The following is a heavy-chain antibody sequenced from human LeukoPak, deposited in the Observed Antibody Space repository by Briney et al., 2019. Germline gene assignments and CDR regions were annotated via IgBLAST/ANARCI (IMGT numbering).Heavy chain of an antibody. V-gene: IGHV4-59*01. D-gene: IGHD3-22*01. Sequence: SETLSLTCTVSGGSISSYYWSWIRQPPGKGLEWIGYIYYSGSTNYNPSLKSRVTISVDTSKNQFSLKLSSVTAADTAVYYCARAEYDSSGYYYAFDYWGQGTLVTVSS. J-gene: IGHJ4*02. CDR2: IYYSGST. CDR1: GGSISSYY. CDR3: ARAEYDSSGYYYAFDY.